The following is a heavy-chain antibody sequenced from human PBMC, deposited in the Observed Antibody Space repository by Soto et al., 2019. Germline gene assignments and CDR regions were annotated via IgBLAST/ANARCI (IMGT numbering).Heavy chain of an antibody. CDR3: ARARGGYSSSWYDAFDI. Sequence: PGGSLRLSCAASGFTFSSYAMHWVRQAPGKGLERVAVISYDGSNKYYADSVKGRFTISRDNSKNTLYLQMKSLRAEETAVYYCARARGGYSSSWYDAFDIWGQGTMVTVSS. CDR2: ISYDGSNK. D-gene: IGHD6-13*01. V-gene: IGHV3-30-3*01. J-gene: IGHJ3*02. CDR1: GFTFSSYA.